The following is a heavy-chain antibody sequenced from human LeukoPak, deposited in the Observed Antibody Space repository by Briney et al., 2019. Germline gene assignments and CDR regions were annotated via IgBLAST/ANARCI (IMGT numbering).Heavy chain of an antibody. Sequence: GSLRLSCAASGFTFSSYALSWVRQAPGKGLEWVSAISGSGGSTYYADSVKGRFTISRDNSKNTLYPQMNNLRAEDTAVYYCATDGAGFDTWGQGVLVTVSS. CDR2: ISGSGGST. V-gene: IGHV3-23*01. CDR1: GFTFSSYA. J-gene: IGHJ5*02. CDR3: ATDGAGFDT.